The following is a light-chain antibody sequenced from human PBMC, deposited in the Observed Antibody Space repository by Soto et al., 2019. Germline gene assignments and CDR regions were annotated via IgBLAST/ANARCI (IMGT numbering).Light chain of an antibody. CDR3: SSYTTSSSYV. CDR1: SSDVGGYIY. Sequence: QASSTESASLSGSPGQSITISCTGTSSDVGGYIYVSWYQQHPGKAPKLMIYDVTSRPSGVSYRFSGSKSGNTASLTISGLQAEDEADYYCSSYTTSSSYVFGTGTKVTGL. J-gene: IGLJ1*01. CDR2: DVT. V-gene: IGLV2-14*01.